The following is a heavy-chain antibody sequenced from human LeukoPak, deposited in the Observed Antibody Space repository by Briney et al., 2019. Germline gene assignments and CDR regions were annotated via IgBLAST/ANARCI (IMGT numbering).Heavy chain of an antibody. Sequence: GGSLRLSCTASGFTFSSYDMNWVRQAPGKGLEWLSYISSSGSTKYYADSVKGRFTISRDNAKNSLFLQMNSLRAEDTAVYYCAKPYSSGWDNWFGPWGQGTLVTVSS. J-gene: IGHJ5*02. CDR3: AKPYSSGWDNWFGP. CDR1: GFTFSSYD. D-gene: IGHD6-19*01. V-gene: IGHV3-48*03. CDR2: ISSSGSTK.